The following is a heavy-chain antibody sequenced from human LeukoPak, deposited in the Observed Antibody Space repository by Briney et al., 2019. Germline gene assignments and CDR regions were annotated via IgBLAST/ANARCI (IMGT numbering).Heavy chain of an antibody. D-gene: IGHD1-26*01. CDR3: ARVSIVGATTDFDY. V-gene: IGHV1-69*04. J-gene: IGHJ4*02. CDR1: GGIFSSYA. CDR2: IIPILGIA. Sequence: SVKVSCKASGGIFSSYAISWVRQAPGQGLEWMGRIIPILGIANYTQKFQGRVTITADKSTSTAYMELSSLRSEDTAVYYCARVSIVGATTDFDYWGQGTLVTVSS.